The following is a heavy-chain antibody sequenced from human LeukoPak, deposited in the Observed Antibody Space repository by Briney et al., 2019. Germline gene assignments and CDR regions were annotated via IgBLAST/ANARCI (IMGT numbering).Heavy chain of an antibody. CDR1: GGSISSSNW. V-gene: IGHV4-4*02. D-gene: IGHD2-15*01. Sequence: PSETLSLTCAVSGGSISSSNWWSWVRQPPGKGLEWIGEIYHSGSTNYNPSLKSRVTISVDKSKNQFSLKLNSVTAADTAVYYCARDPGDCSGGSCPTGMDVWGQGTTVTVSS. CDR3: ARDPGDCSGGSCPTGMDV. CDR2: IYHSGST. J-gene: IGHJ6*02.